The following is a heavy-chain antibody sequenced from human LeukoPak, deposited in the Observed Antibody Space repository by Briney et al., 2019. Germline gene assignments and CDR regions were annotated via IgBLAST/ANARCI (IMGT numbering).Heavy chain of an antibody. V-gene: IGHV4-4*02. CDR3: ARGGITMIVVAILDI. CDR1: GGSISSSNW. CDR2: IYHSGST. Sequence: SETLSLTCAVSGGSISSSNWWSWVRQPPGKGLEWIGSIYHSGSTYYNPSLKSRVTISVDTSKNQFSLKLSSVTAADTAVYYCARGGITMIVVAILDIWGQGTMVTVSS. J-gene: IGHJ3*02. D-gene: IGHD3-22*01.